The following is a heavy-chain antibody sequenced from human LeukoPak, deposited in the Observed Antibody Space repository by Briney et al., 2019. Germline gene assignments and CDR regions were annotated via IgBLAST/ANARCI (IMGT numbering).Heavy chain of an antibody. CDR2: IYSSGST. CDR1: GLTVSSNY. CDR3: TRTFLSGDGYKVGYFDV. V-gene: IGHV3-53*01. J-gene: IGHJ3*01. D-gene: IGHD5-24*01. Sequence: GGSLRLSCAASGLTVSSNYMSWVRQAPGKGLEWVSLIYSSGSTYYADSVKGRFTISRDNSKNTLFLQMNSLTAEDTAMYYCTRTFLSGDGYKVGYFDVWGQGTMVTVSS.